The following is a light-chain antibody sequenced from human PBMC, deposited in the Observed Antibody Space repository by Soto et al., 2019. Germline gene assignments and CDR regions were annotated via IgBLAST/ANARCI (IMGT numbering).Light chain of an antibody. V-gene: IGLV1-40*01. Sequence: QSVLTQPPSVSGAPGQRVTISCTGSSSNIGSTYDVQWYQQLPGTAPKLVMHGNTDRPSGVPDRFSGSKSGTSASLAITGLQADDEADYYCQSYDDSLSVHYVFGTGTKLTLL. CDR1: SSNIGSTYD. CDR3: QSYDDSLSVHYV. CDR2: GNT. J-gene: IGLJ1*01.